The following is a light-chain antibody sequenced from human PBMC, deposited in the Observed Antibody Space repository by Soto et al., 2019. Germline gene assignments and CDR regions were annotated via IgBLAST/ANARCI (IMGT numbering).Light chain of an antibody. J-gene: IGKJ2*01. Sequence: DIVMNQSPLSLPVTPGEPASISCRSSQSLLHANGYNYLDWYLQKPGQSPQLLIYLGSNRASGVPDRFSGSGSGTVFALKISRVEAVDVGVYYCMQSLQTPYTFGQGTKLEIK. V-gene: IGKV2-28*01. CDR3: MQSLQTPYT. CDR2: LGS. CDR1: QSLLHANGYNY.